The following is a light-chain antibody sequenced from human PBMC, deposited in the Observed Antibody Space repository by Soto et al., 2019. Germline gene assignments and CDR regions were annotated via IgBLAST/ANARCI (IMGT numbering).Light chain of an antibody. J-gene: IGLJ2*01. CDR2: YEI. Sequence: SYELTQPPSVSVAPGQTASITCGGNNIGSKSVHWYQQKSGQAPVLVIYYEIDRPSGIPERFSGSNFGSTATLTISGVEAGDEANYYCHVWDSDRDHPVFGGGTKLTVL. CDR1: NIGSKS. CDR3: HVWDSDRDHPV. V-gene: IGLV3-21*04.